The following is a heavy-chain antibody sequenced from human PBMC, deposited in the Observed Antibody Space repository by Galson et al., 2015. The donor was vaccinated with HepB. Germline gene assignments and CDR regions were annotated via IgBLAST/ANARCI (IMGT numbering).Heavy chain of an antibody. D-gene: IGHD2-15*01. CDR3: AREVVVAATPRLGTTQKYGDYVVV. CDR1: GGTFSSYA. CDR2: IIPIFGTA. V-gene: IGHV1-69*13. Sequence: SVKVSCKASGGTFSSYAISWVRQAPGQGLEWMGGIIPIFGTANYAQKFQGRVTITADESTSTAYMELSSLRSEDTAVYYCAREVVVAATPRLGTTQKYGDYVVVWGQGTTVTVSS. J-gene: IGHJ6*02.